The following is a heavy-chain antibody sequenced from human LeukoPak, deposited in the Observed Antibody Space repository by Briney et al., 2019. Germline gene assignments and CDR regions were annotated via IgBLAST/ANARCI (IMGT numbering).Heavy chain of an antibody. D-gene: IGHD1-26*01. CDR1: GFTFDDYA. CDR3: ARGGVGDAFDI. CDR2: ISWNSGSI. V-gene: IGHV3-9*01. J-gene: IGHJ3*02. Sequence: GGSLRLSCAASGFTFDDYAMHWVRQAPGKGLEWVSGISWNSGSIGYADSVTGRFTISRDNAKSSLYLQMNSLRAEDTAVYYCARGGVGDAFDIWGQGTMVTVSS.